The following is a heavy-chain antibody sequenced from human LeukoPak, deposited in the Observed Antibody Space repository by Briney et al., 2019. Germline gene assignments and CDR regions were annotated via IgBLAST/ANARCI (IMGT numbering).Heavy chain of an antibody. V-gene: IGHV3-7*01. CDR2: INQDGSEK. D-gene: IGHD6-19*01. J-gene: IGHJ4*02. Sequence: QAGGSLRLSCAASGFPFSSHWLSWFRQSPGKGLEWVAHINQDGSEKYYVDSVKGRFTISRDNARNSQYLQMNSLRAEDTAVYYCASDGGWVFNNWGQGTLVTVSS. CDR1: GFPFSSHW. CDR3: ASDGGWVFNN.